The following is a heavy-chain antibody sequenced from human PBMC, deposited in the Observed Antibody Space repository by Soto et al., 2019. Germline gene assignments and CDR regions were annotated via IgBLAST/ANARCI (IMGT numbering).Heavy chain of an antibody. CDR2: VDQSGST. V-gene: IGHV4-39*07. D-gene: IGHD3-10*01. CDR3: ARGPAPYYYYMDV. CDR1: GGSLSSGGSY. Sequence: SETLSLTCTVSGGSLSSGGSYWSWIRQPPEKGLEWIGNVDQSGSTNYNPSLKSRVTLSLDTPKNQFSLKLSSVTAADTAVYYCARGPAPYYYYMDVWGKGTTVTVSS. J-gene: IGHJ6*03.